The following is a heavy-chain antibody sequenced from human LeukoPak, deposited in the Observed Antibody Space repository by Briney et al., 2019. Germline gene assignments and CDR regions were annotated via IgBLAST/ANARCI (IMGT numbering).Heavy chain of an antibody. CDR1: GFIFRNYA. V-gene: IGHV3-23*01. D-gene: IGHD3-9*01. CDR2: ITGSGDST. J-gene: IGHJ4*02. CDR3: AKWGDYDILTGYYVSDF. Sequence: PGVSLRLSCAASGFIFRNYAMSWVRQAPGKGLEWVSAITGSGDSTYYADSVKGRFTISRDNSKNTLYVEMNTLRAEDTAVYYCAKWGDYDILTGYYVSDFWGQGTLVTVSP.